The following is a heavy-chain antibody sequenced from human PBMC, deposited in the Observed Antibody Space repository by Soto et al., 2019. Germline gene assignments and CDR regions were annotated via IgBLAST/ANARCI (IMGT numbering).Heavy chain of an antibody. J-gene: IGHJ5*02. Sequence: SVKVSCKASGGTFSSYAISWVRQAPGQGLEWTGGIIPIFGTANFEQKFQARVTITADESTSTAYRELSSLRPADTAVDCWATGEIPRGFYHWGQRALVTVSS. CDR3: ATGEIPRGFYH. CDR1: GGTFSSYA. V-gene: IGHV1-69*13. CDR2: IIPIFGTA. D-gene: IGHD2-21*01.